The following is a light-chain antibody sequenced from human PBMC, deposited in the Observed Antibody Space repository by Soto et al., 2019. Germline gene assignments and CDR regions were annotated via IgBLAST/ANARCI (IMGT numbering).Light chain of an antibody. CDR3: QQYYSYPVT. J-gene: IGKJ4*01. Sequence: IRMTQSPSSFSASTGDRVTITCRASQGISSYLAWYQQKPGKAPKLLIYAASTLQSGVPSRFSGSGSGTDFTLTISCLQSEDFATYYCQQYYSYPVTFGGGTKVEIK. CDR1: QGISSY. CDR2: AAS. V-gene: IGKV1-8*01.